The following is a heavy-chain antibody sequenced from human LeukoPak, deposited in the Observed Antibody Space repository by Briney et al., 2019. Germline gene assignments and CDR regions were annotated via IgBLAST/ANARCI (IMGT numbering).Heavy chain of an antibody. J-gene: IGHJ5*02. CDR1: GGSISSGSYY. D-gene: IGHD1-26*01. CDR3: ARDSGSYDWFDP. CDR2: IYTSGST. Sequence: PSETLSLTCTVSGGSISSGSYYWSWIRQPAGKGLEWIGRIYTSGSTNYNPSLKSQVTISVDTSKNQFSLKLSSVTAADTAVYYCARDSGSYDWFDPWGQGTLVTVSS. V-gene: IGHV4-61*02.